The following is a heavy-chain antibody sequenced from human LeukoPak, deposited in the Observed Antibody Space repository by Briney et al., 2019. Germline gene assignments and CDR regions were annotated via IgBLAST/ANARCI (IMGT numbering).Heavy chain of an antibody. CDR2: ISSSSSYI. J-gene: IGHJ4*02. CDR1: GFTFSSYS. Sequence: GGSLRLSCAASGFTFSSYSMNWVRQAPGKGLEWVSSISSSSSYIYYVDSMKGRFTISRDNAKNSLYLQMNSLRAEDTAVYYCARDTAVADFDYWGQGTLVTVSS. D-gene: IGHD5-18*01. CDR3: ARDTAVADFDY. V-gene: IGHV3-21*01.